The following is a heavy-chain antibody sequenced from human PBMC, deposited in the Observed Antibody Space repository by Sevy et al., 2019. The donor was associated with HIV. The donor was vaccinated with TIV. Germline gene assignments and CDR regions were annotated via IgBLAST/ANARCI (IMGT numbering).Heavy chain of an antibody. Sequence: ASVKVSCKASGYTFTSYDINWVRQATGQGLEWMGWMNSNNGNTGYAQKFQGRVTMTRNTSISTAYMELSSLRSEDTAVYYCARYYYDSSGYYDYNGMDVWGQGTTVTVSS. V-gene: IGHV1-8*01. D-gene: IGHD3-22*01. CDR1: GYTFTSYD. CDR3: ARYYYDSSGYYDYNGMDV. CDR2: MNSNNGNT. J-gene: IGHJ6*02.